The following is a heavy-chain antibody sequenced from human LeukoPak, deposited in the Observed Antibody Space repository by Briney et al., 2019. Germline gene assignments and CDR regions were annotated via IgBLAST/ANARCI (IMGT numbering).Heavy chain of an antibody. J-gene: IGHJ6*03. V-gene: IGHV3-23*01. CDR1: GFTFSSYA. CDR2: ISGSGGGT. Sequence: PGGSLRLSCAASGFTFSSYAMSWVRQAPGKGLEWVSAISGSGGGTYYADSVKGRFTISRDNSKNTLYLQMNSLRAEDTAVYYCATGLTTVTKGLGMDVWGKGTTVTVSS. D-gene: IGHD4-17*01. CDR3: ATGLTTVTKGLGMDV.